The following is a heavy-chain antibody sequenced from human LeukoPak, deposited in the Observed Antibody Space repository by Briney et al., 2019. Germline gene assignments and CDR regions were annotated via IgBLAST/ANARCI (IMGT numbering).Heavy chain of an antibody. CDR3: AELGITMIGGV. D-gene: IGHD3-10*02. Sequence: GGSLRLSCAASGFTFSSYGMTWVRQAPGKGLEGVSYISSSSSTIYYADSVKGRFTISRDNAKNSLYLQMNSLRAEDTAVYYCAELGITMIGGVWGKGTTVTISS. V-gene: IGHV3-48*04. CDR2: ISSSSSTI. CDR1: GFTFSSYG. J-gene: IGHJ6*04.